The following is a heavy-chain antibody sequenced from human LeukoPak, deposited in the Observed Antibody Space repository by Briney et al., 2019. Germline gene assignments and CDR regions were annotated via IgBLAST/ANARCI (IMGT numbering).Heavy chain of an antibody. D-gene: IGHD2-2*01. CDR3: ARAPCSTTRCSLLDYYMDV. Sequence: SETLSLTCIVSGDSISSGDSYWSWIRQAPRKGLEWIGYIYDSGTTSYNPSLKSRLTISVDTSKNQFSLNLTSVTAADTAVYYCARAPCSTTRCSLLDYYMDVRGKGTTVTVSS. V-gene: IGHV4-30-4*08. CDR1: GDSISSGDSY. J-gene: IGHJ6*03. CDR2: IYDSGTT.